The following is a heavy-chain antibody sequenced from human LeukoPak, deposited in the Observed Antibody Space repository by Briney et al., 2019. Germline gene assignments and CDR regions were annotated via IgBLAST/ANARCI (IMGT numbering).Heavy chain of an antibody. D-gene: IGHD3-3*01. Sequence: PGGSLRLSCAASGFTFTDYWMHWVRQAPGKGLVWVSIINTDTRGTYYADSVKGRFTISRDNAKNTLYLQMNSLRAEDTAVYYCAKDLVTIFGVVNTPLDYWGQGALVTVSS. CDR3: AKDLVTIFGVVNTPLDY. J-gene: IGHJ4*02. CDR2: INTDTRGT. CDR1: GFTFTDYW. V-gene: IGHV3-74*01.